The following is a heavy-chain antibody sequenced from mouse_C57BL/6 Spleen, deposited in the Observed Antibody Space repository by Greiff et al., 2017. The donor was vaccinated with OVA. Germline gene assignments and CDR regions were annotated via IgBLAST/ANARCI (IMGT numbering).Heavy chain of an antibody. CDR2: IDPETGGT. J-gene: IGHJ2*01. CDR3: TRGGTGY. Sequence: QVQLQQSGAELVRPGASVTLSCKASGYTFTDYEMHWVKQTPVHGLEWIGAIDPETGGTAYNQKFKGKAILTADKSSRTAYMELRSLTSEDSAVYDCTRGGTGYWGQGTTLTVSS. V-gene: IGHV1-15*01. CDR1: GYTFTDYE. D-gene: IGHD1-1*02.